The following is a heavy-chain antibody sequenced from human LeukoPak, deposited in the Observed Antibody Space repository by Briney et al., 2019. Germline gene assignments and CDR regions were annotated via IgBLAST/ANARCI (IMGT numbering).Heavy chain of an antibody. CDR1: GGTFSSYT. D-gene: IGHD1-26*01. CDR3: ARRDVILWELEGQHAFDI. CDR2: IIPIFGTA. V-gene: IGHV1-69*05. J-gene: IGHJ3*02. Sequence: SVKVSCKASGGTFSSYTISWVRQAPGQGLEWMGRIIPIFGTANYAQKFQGRVTITTDESTSTAYMELSSLRSEDTAVYYCARRDVILWELEGQHAFDIWGQGTMVTVSS.